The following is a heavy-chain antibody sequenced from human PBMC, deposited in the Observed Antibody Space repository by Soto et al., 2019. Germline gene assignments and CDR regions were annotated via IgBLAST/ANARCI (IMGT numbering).Heavy chain of an antibody. CDR1: GFTFSTSS. V-gene: IGHV3-23*01. CDR2: ISDNSGTR. CDR3: AQGWAASLADSFDI. D-gene: IGHD3-16*01. J-gene: IGHJ3*02. Sequence: DVQVLESGGDLVQPGGSLRLTCTGSGFTFSTSSMSWVRQAPGKGLEWVSSISDNSGTRFYADSGKGRFTTTRDNSKNTVYLHKNNLRVEDTALYYCAQGWAASLADSFDIWGQGTMVTVSS.